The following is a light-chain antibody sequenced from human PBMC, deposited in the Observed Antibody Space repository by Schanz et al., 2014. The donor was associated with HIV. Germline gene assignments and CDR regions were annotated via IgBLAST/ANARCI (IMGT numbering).Light chain of an antibody. Sequence: IQMTQSPSTLSASVGDRVTLTCRASQGISSWLAWYQQKPGKAPKVLIYAASYLQSGVPSRFSGSGSGTDFTLTISSLQPEDFATYYCLQHYNYPVTFGQGTKLEIK. J-gene: IGKJ2*01. V-gene: IGKV1-6*01. CDR2: AAS. CDR3: LQHYNYPVT. CDR1: QGISSW.